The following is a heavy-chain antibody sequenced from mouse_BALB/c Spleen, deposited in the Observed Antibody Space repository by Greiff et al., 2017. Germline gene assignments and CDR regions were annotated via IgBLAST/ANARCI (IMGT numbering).Heavy chain of an antibody. V-gene: IGHV3-6*02. CDR1: GYSITSGYY. Sequence: DVQLQESGPGLVKPSQSLSLTCSVTGYSITSGYYWNWIRQFPGNKLEWMGYISYDGSNNYNPSLKNRISITRDTSKNQFFLKLNSVTTEDTATYYCAREGGYGNPFAYWGQGTLVTVSA. CDR3: AREGGYGNPFAY. J-gene: IGHJ3*01. CDR2: ISYDGSN. D-gene: IGHD2-1*01.